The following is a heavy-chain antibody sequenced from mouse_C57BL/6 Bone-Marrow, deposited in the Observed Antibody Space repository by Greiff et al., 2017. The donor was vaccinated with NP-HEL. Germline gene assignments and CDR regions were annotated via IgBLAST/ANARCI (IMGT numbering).Heavy chain of an antibody. CDR1: GYSFTGYY. CDR3: ARSHLITTVVANWYVDV. Sequence: EVQLQQSGPELVKPGASVKISCKASGYSFTGYYMNWVKQSPEKSLEWIGEINPSTGGTTYNQKFKAKATLTVDKSSSTAYMQLKSLTSEDSAVYYCARSHLITTVVANWYVDVWGTGTTVTVSS. D-gene: IGHD1-1*01. V-gene: IGHV1-42*01. CDR2: INPSTGGT. J-gene: IGHJ1*03.